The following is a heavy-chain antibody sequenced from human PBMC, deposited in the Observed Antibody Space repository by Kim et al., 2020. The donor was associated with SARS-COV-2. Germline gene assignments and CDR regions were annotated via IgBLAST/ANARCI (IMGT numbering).Heavy chain of an antibody. J-gene: IGHJ4*01. CDR1: GDSVSNNNAA. V-gene: IGHV6-1*01. D-gene: IGHD6-25*01. Sequence: SQTLSLTCAISGDSVSNNNAAWNWIRQSPSRGLEWLGRTYYRSKWYNDYAGSVKSRITINADTSKNQFSLQVNSVTPEDTAVYYCARDYPGQRAFDCWGHGTLVTVSS. CDR3: ARDYPGQRAFDC. CDR2: TYYRSKWYN.